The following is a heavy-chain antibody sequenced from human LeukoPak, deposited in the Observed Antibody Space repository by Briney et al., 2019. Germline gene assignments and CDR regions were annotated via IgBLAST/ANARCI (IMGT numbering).Heavy chain of an antibody. CDR3: ARAGAMIASDYYYYMDV. J-gene: IGHJ6*03. CDR1: GYTFGAYF. D-gene: IGHD3-16*01. Sequence: ASMKVSCKAFGYTFGAYFMHWVRQAPGQGLEWMGWINPDNGGTRYAQRFQDRVTMTRDTSITTAYMELSSLKSDDTAVYYCARAGAMIASDYYYYMDVWGNGTTVTVS. V-gene: IGHV1-2*02. CDR2: INPDNGGT.